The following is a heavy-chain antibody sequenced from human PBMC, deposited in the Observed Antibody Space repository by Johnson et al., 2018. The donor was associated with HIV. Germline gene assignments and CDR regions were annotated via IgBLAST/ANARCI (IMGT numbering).Heavy chain of an antibody. CDR3: ARAVTVVFYDAVEM. CDR2: INWNGGST. Sequence: VQLVESGGGVVRPGGSLRLSCAASGFTFDDYGMSWVREVPGKGLEWVSGINWNGGSTTYADSVKGRFTISRDTAKNSLYLQMNSLRAEDTARYYCARAVTVVFYDAVEMWGQGTLVTVSS. D-gene: IGHD4-11*01. J-gene: IGHJ3*02. V-gene: IGHV3-20*04. CDR1: GFTFDDYG.